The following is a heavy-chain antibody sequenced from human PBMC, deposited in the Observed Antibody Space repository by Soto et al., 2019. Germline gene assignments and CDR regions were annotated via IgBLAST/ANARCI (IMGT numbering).Heavy chain of an antibody. V-gene: IGHV3-33*01. Sequence: QVQLVESGGGVVQPGRSLRLSCAASGFTFSSYGMHWVRQAPGKGLEWVAVIWYDGSNKYYADSVKGRFTISRDNSKNTFYLQMNSLRAEDTAVYYCASYVDTAMAVAYWGQGTLVTVSS. CDR2: IWYDGSNK. J-gene: IGHJ4*02. D-gene: IGHD5-18*01. CDR3: ASYVDTAMAVAY. CDR1: GFTFSSYG.